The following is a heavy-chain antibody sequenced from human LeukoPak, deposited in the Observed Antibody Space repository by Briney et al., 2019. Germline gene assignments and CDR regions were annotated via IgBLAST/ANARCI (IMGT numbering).Heavy chain of an antibody. D-gene: IGHD3-9*01. CDR3: AKDTARRRYFDWLFLGMDV. V-gene: IGHV3-30*18. CDR1: GFTFSSYG. CDR2: ISYDGSNK. J-gene: IGHJ6*02. Sequence: GRSLRLSCAASGFTFSSYGMHWVRQAPGKGLEWVAVISYDGSNKYYADSVKGRFTISRDNSKNTLYLQMNSLRAEDTAVYYCAKDTARRRYFDWLFLGMDVWGQGTTVTVYS.